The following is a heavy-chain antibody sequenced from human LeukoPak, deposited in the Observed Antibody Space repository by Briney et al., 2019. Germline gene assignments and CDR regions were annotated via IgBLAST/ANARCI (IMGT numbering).Heavy chain of an antibody. D-gene: IGHD6-13*01. CDR1: GGTFSSYA. CDR3: ARRAYSSSWYYFDY. J-gene: IGHJ4*02. Sequence: PGASVKVSCKASGGTFSSYAISWVRQAPGQGLEWMGGIIPIFGTANYAQKFQGRVTITTDESTSTAYMELSSLRSEDTAVYNCARRAYSSSWYYFDYWGQGTLVTVSS. V-gene: IGHV1-69*05. CDR2: IIPIFGTA.